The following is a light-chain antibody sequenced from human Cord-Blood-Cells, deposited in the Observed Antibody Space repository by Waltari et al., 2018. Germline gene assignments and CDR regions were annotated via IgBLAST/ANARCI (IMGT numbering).Light chain of an antibody. CDR3: MQSIQLPLT. Sequence: DIVMTQTTLSLSVTPGQPASISCKSSQRLLHSDGKTSLYWSLQKPGQSPQLLIYAVSNRFSGVPDRFSGSGSGTDFTLKISRVEAEDVGVYYCMQSIQLPLTFGGGTNVEIK. J-gene: IGKJ4*01. CDR2: AVS. CDR1: QRLLHSDGKTS. V-gene: IGKV2D-29*02.